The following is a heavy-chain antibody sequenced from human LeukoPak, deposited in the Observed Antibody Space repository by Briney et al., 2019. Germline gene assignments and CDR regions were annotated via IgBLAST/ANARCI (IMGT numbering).Heavy chain of an antibody. CDR1: GYTFTGYY. V-gene: IGHV1-2*02. D-gene: IGHD3-3*01. CDR3: ARGITIFGVVIMSYFDP. Sequence: ASVKVSCKASGYTFTGYYMHWVRQAPGQGLEWMGWINPNSGGTNYAQKFQGRVTMTRDTSISTAYMELSRLRYDDTAVYCCARGITIFGVVIMSYFDPWGQGTLVTVSS. CDR2: INPNSGGT. J-gene: IGHJ5*02.